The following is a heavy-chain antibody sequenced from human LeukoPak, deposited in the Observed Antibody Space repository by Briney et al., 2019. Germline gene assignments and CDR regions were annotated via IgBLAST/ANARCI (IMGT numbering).Heavy chain of an antibody. CDR3: ARMAVAGTFYYGTDV. V-gene: IGHV3-7*01. CDR1: GFTFSSYW. J-gene: IGHJ6*02. D-gene: IGHD6-19*01. Sequence: GGSLRLSCAASGFTFSSYWMSWVRQAPGKGLEWVANIKQDGSEKYYVDSVKGRFTISRDNAKNLLYLQMNSLRAEDTAVYYCARMAVAGTFYYGTDVWGQGTTVTVSS. CDR2: IKQDGSEK.